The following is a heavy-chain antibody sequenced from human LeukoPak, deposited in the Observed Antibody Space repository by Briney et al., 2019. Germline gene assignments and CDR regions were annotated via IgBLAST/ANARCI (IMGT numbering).Heavy chain of an antibody. CDR3: ASGYSEYSGAYALFDY. V-gene: IGHV4-34*01. Sequence: SETLSLTCAVYGGSFSGYYWSWIRQPPRKGLEWIGEVNHSGSTNYNPSLKSRVTISVDTSKNQFSLKLTSVTAADTAVYYCASGYSEYSGAYALFDYWGQGTLVTVSS. D-gene: IGHD5-18*01. CDR1: GGSFSGYY. J-gene: IGHJ4*02. CDR2: VNHSGST.